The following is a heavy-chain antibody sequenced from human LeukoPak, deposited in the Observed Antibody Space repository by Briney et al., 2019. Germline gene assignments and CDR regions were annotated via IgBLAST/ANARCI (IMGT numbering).Heavy chain of an antibody. CDR1: GYSFTSYW. Sequence: GESLKISCKGSGYSFTSYWIGWVRQMPGKGLEWMGIIYPGDSETRYSPSFQGQVTISADKSISTAYLQWSSLKASDTAMYYCARRNSRSYDAFDIWGQGTMVTVSS. D-gene: IGHD6-13*01. CDR3: ARRNSRSYDAFDI. CDR2: IYPGDSET. J-gene: IGHJ3*02. V-gene: IGHV5-51*01.